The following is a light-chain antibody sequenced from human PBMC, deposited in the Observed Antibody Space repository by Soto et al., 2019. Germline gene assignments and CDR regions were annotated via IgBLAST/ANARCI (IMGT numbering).Light chain of an antibody. CDR1: SSNIGAGYD. CDR2: GNT. J-gene: IGLJ2*01. Sequence: QSVLTQPPSVSGAPGQRVTISCTGSSSNIGAGYDVNWYQQLPGTAPKLLIYGNTNRPSGVPDRFSSSKSGTSGSLAISGLQTEDEAEYYCQSWDTSLSGSVFGGGTKLTVL. V-gene: IGLV1-40*01. CDR3: QSWDTSLSGSV.